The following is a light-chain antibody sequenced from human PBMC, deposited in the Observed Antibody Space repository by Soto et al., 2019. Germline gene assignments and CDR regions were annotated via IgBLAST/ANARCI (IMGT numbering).Light chain of an antibody. CDR1: QRISNA. CDR3: QQSYTAPST. J-gene: IGKJ4*01. V-gene: IGKV1-39*01. CDR2: SAS. Sequence: DIQMTQSPSSLSASVGDRVTVTCRASQRISNALNWYQQKPRQAPKLLIYSASSLHSGVPSRFSGSGSGTDFTLTISSLQPEYFATYFCQQSYTAPSTCGGVTDVDIK.